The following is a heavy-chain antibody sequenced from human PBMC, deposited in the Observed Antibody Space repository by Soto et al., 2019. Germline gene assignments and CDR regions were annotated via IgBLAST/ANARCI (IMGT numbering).Heavy chain of an antibody. Sequence: AGTLRLSCAVSGFTFSSYWMHWVRQAPGKGLVWISRINSDGSSTSYADSVNGRFTISSDNDKNTLYLQMNSLRAEDTAVYYCARARGRLGSSGGGGFIDYYGIDVWGQGTTVTVSS. CDR3: ARARGRLGSSGGGGFIDYYGIDV. V-gene: IGHV3-74*01. D-gene: IGHD2-15*01. CDR1: GFTFSSYW. J-gene: IGHJ6*02. CDR2: INSDGSST.